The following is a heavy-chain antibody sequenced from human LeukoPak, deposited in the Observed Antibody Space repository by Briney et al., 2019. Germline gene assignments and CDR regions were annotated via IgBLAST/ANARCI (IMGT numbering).Heavy chain of an antibody. J-gene: IGHJ4*02. Sequence: PGGSLRLSCAASGFTFSDYSMNWVRQAPGKGLEWVSYISSSSSTVYYADSVKGRFTISRDNSKNTLYLQMNSLRAEDTAVYYCAILSPVVGATTGGYWGQGTLVTVSS. CDR3: AILSPVVGATTGGY. CDR1: GFTFSDYS. CDR2: ISSSSSTV. D-gene: IGHD1-26*01. V-gene: IGHV3-48*01.